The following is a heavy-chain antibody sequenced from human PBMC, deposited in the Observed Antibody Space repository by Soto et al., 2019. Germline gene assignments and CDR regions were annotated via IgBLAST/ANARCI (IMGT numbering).Heavy chain of an antibody. D-gene: IGHD2-21*01. CDR1: GYTFTSYD. J-gene: IGHJ6*03. CDR2: MNPNSGNT. V-gene: IGHV1-8*01. CDR3: ARVPRTDFYARYYYHYYMDV. Sequence: GASVKVSCKASGYTFTSYDINWVRQATGLGLEWMGWMNPNSGNTGYAQKFQGRVTMTRNTSISTAYMELSSLRSEDTAVYYCARVPRTDFYARYYYHYYMDVWGQGTTVPVSS.